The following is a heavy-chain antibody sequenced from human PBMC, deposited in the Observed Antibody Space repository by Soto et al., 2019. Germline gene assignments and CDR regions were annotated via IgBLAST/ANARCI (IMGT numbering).Heavy chain of an antibody. CDR2: IYYSGST. Sequence: SETLSLTCTVSGGSISSYYWSWIRQPPGKGLEWIGYIYYSGSTNYNPSLKSRVTISVDTSKNQFSLKLSSVTAADTAVYYCARHVHGSSWTGYYYYGMDVWGQGTTVTVS. J-gene: IGHJ6*02. D-gene: IGHD6-13*01. CDR1: GGSISSYY. CDR3: ARHVHGSSWTGYYYYGMDV. V-gene: IGHV4-59*08.